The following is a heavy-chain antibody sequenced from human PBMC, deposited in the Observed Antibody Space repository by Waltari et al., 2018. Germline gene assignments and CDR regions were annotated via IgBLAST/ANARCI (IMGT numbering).Heavy chain of an antibody. CDR2: IYHSGST. CDR3: ARASTSIAARPEVHY. CDR1: GYSISSGYY. Sequence: QVQLQESGPGLVKPSETLSLTCAVSGYSISSGYYWGWIRQPPGKGLEWIGSIYHSGSTYYTPSLKSRVTISVDTSKNQFSLKLSSVTAADTAVYYCARASTSIAARPEVHYWGQGTLVTVSS. V-gene: IGHV4-38-2*01. D-gene: IGHD6-6*01. J-gene: IGHJ4*02.